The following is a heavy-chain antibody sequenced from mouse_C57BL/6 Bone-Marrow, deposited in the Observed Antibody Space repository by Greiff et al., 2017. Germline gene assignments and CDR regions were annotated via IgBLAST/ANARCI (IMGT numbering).Heavy chain of an antibody. J-gene: IGHJ2*01. V-gene: IGHV1-59*01. D-gene: IGHD2-5*01. CDR3: ARDSKGY. CDR1: GYTFTSYW. Sequence: QVQLQQPGAELVRPGTSVKLSCKASGYTFTSYWMHWVKQRPGQGLEWIGVIDPSDSYTNYNQKFKGKATLTVDTSSSTAYMQLSSLTSEDSAVYYLARDSKGYWGQGTTLTVSS. CDR2: IDPSDSYT.